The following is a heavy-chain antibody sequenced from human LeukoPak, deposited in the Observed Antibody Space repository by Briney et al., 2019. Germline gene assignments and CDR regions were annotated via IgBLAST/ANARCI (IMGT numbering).Heavy chain of an antibody. CDR1: GGSISSSSYY. V-gene: IGHV4-39*01. D-gene: IGHD3-10*01. Sequence: PSETLSLTCTVSGGSISSSSYYWGWIRQPPGKGLEWIGSIYYSGSTYYNPSLKSRVTISVDTSKNQFSLKLSSVTAADTAVYYCARHAGLVVRGVYRYFDYWGQGTLVTVSS. J-gene: IGHJ4*02. CDR2: IYYSGST. CDR3: ARHAGLVVRGVYRYFDY.